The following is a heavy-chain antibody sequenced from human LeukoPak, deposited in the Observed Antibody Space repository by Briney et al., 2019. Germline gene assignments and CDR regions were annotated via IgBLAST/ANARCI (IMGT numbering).Heavy chain of an antibody. CDR1: GGSISSYY. J-gene: IGHJ4*02. V-gene: IGHV4-59*01. Sequence: SSETLSLTCTVSGGSISSYYWNWIRQPPGKGLEWIGYIYYSGRTNYNPSLKSRVTISVDTSKNQFSLRLSSVTAADTAVYYCARGPARYSSGWYYFDYWGQGTLVTVSS. CDR3: ARGPARYSSGWYYFDY. CDR2: IYYSGRT. D-gene: IGHD6-19*01.